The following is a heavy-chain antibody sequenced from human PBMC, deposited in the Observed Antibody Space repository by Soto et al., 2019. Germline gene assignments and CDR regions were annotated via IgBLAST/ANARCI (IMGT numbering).Heavy chain of an antibody. D-gene: IGHD3-10*01. V-gene: IGHV1-18*01. CDR2: ISGYNGNT. CDR1: GYTFSNYG. CDR3: SRFIMVGGLFDPNYYHGMDV. J-gene: IGHJ6*02. Sequence: QVQLVQSGAEVKKPGASVTVSCKTSGYTFSNYGINWVRQAPGQGLEWMGWISGYNGNTNYAQTVQGRVTMTTDTSTGTVYMELRSLKSDDTAIYYCSRFIMVGGLFDPNYYHGMDVWGQGTTVTVSS.